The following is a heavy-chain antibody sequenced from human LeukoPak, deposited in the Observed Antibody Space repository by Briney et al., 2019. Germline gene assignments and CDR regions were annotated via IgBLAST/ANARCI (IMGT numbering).Heavy chain of an antibody. CDR1: GFTFSSYW. CDR2: INSDGSST. V-gene: IGHV3-74*01. D-gene: IGHD6-19*01. Sequence: GGSLRLSCAASGFTFSSYWMHWVRQAPGKGLVWVSRINSDGSSTSYADSVKGRFTISRDNAKNTLYLQMNSLRAEDTAVYYCASSGYSSGCYDYWGQGTLVTVSS. CDR3: ASSGYSSGCYDY. J-gene: IGHJ4*02.